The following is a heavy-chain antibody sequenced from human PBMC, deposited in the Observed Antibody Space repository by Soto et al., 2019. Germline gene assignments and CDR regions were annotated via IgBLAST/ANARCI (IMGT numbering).Heavy chain of an antibody. Sequence: GGSLRLSCASSGFTFSSYVMTWVRQAPGKGLEWVAVISYDGSNKYYADSVKGRFTISRDNSKNTLYLQMNSLRAEDTAVYYCAKDRVGATVYFDYWGQGTLVTVSS. J-gene: IGHJ4*02. CDR1: GFTFSSYV. CDR2: ISYDGSNK. CDR3: AKDRVGATVYFDY. D-gene: IGHD1-26*01. V-gene: IGHV3-30*18.